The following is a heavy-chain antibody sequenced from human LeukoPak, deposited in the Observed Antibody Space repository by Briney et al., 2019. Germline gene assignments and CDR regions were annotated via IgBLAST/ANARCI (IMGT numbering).Heavy chain of an antibody. Sequence: TGGSLRLSCAASGFTFSSYAVSWGRQAPGKGLEWVSSISGSGGSTYSADSVKGRFTISRDNSKNTLYLQMNSLRAEDTALYYCAKDRSCTNDICHGDFDYWGQGTLVIVSS. CDR2: ISGSGGST. CDR3: AKDRSCTNDICHGDFDY. V-gene: IGHV3-23*01. CDR1: GFTFSSYA. J-gene: IGHJ4*02. D-gene: IGHD2-8*01.